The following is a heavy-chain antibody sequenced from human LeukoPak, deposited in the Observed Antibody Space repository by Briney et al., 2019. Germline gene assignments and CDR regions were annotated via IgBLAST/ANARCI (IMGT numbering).Heavy chain of an antibody. CDR1: GFIFSNYW. D-gene: IGHD1-14*01. V-gene: IGHV3-7*01. CDR3: ARAKVSDY. J-gene: IGHJ4*02. CDR2: IKQDGSEK. Sequence: PGGSLRLSCAASGFIFSNYWMSWVRQAPGKGLEWVANIKQDGSEKFYVDSVKGRFTISRDNAKNSLYPQMNSLRAEDMAVYYCARAKVSDYWGQGTLVTVSS.